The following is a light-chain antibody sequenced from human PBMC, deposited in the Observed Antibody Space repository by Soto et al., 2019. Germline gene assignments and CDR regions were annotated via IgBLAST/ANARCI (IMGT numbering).Light chain of an antibody. V-gene: IGKV3-11*01. CDR1: QSVSSY. J-gene: IGKJ5*01. CDR3: QHYVERSPIT. CDR2: DAS. Sequence: EIVLTQSPATLSLSPGERATLPCRASQSVSSYLAWYQQKPGQAPRLLIYDASNRATGIPARFSGSGSGTDFTLTISRLEPEDFALYYCQHYVERSPITFGQGTRLEIK.